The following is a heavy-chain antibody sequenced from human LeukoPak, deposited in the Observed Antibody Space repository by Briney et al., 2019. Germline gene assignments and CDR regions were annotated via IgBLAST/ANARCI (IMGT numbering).Heavy chain of an antibody. Sequence: SVEVSCKASGGTFSSYAISRVRQAPGQGLEWMGGIIPIFGTANYAQKFQGRVTITADESTSTAYMELSSLRSEDTAVYYCARDPPGGPDNWFDPWGQGTLVTVSS. D-gene: IGHD3-10*01. J-gene: IGHJ5*02. CDR3: ARDPPGGPDNWFDP. CDR1: GGTFSSYA. CDR2: IIPIFGTA. V-gene: IGHV1-69*13.